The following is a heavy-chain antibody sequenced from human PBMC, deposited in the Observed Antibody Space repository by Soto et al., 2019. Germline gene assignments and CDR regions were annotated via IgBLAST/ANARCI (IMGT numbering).Heavy chain of an antibody. CDR1: GYTFRNFV. V-gene: IGHV1-18*01. CDR2: ISTYHGNT. Sequence: AASMKVSCKTSGYTFRNFVINWVRQAPGQGLEWMGWISTYHGNTSHAQKLQGRVTLTTDTSTNTAYMELRSLRSDDTAVYYCARETTGHDYDTREYSPPFGYWGQGTPVTVSS. CDR3: ARETTGHDYDTREYSPPFGY. D-gene: IGHD4-17*01. J-gene: IGHJ4*02.